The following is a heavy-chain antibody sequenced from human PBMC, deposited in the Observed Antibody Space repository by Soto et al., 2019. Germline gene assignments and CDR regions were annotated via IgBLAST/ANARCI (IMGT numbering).Heavy chain of an antibody. V-gene: IGHV3-30*18. D-gene: IGHD6-13*01. Sequence: GGSLRLSCAASGFTFSGYCRHWVRQAPGKGLEWVAVISYDGSNKYYADSVKGRFTISRDNSKNTLYLQMNSLRAEDTAVYYCAKDPFFYSSSWYYLDYWGQGTLVTVSS. CDR2: ISYDGSNK. CDR1: GFTFSGYC. CDR3: AKDPFFYSSSWYYLDY. J-gene: IGHJ4*02.